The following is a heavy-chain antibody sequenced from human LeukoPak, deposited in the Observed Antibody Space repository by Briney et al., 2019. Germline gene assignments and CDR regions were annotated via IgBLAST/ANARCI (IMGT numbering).Heavy chain of an antibody. J-gene: IGHJ4*02. CDR3: ARDPSGYDRNFDY. D-gene: IGHD5-12*01. Sequence: PSETLSLTCTVSGGSISSGGYYWSWIRQPAGKGLEWIGRIYTSGSTNYNPSLKSRVTISVDTSKYQFSLKLSSVTAADTAVYYCARDPSGYDRNFDYWGQGTLVTVSS. CDR1: GGSISSGGYY. CDR2: IYTSGST. V-gene: IGHV4-61*02.